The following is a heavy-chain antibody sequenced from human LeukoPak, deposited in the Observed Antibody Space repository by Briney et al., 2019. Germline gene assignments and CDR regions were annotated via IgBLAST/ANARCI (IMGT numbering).Heavy chain of an antibody. CDR3: VRDRGPYGRTHHYYYYGMDV. CDR1: GFTFSSYA. V-gene: IGHV3-30-3*01. Sequence: GGSLRLSCAASGFTFSSYAIHCVRQAPDKGLEWVALILYDGSNKYYADSVMGRFTISRDNSKNTVDLQMNSLRNEDTAVYYCVRDRGPYGRTHHYYYYGMDVWGQGATVSVSS. J-gene: IGHJ6*01. CDR2: ILYDGSNK. D-gene: IGHD1-1*01.